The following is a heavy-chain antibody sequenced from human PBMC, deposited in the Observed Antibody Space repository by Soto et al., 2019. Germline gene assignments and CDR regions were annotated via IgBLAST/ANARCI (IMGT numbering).Heavy chain of an antibody. J-gene: IGHJ4*02. CDR2: INAGNGNT. CDR1: GYTFTSYA. Sequence: QVQLVQSGAEEKKPGASVKVSCKASGYTFTSYAMHWVRQAPGQRLEWMGWINAGNGNTKYSQKFQGRVTITRDTXASTAYMELSGLRSEDTAVYYCARDEGSSGWFFDYWGQGTLVTVSS. V-gene: IGHV1-3*05. CDR3: ARDEGSSGWFFDY. D-gene: IGHD6-19*01.